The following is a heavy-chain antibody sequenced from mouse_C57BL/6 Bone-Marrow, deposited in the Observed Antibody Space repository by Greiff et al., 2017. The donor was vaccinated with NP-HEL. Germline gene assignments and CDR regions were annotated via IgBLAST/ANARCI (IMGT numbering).Heavy chain of an antibody. Sequence: EVMLVESGEGLVKPGGSLKLSCAASGFTFSSYAMSWVRQTPEKRLEWVAYISSGGDYIYYVDTVKGRFTISGDNARNTLYLQLSSLKSEDTAMYYCTRAGKLLRSFAYWGQGTLVTVSA. D-gene: IGHD1-1*01. J-gene: IGHJ3*01. CDR2: ISSGGDYI. V-gene: IGHV5-9-1*02. CDR1: GFTFSSYA. CDR3: TRAGKLLRSFAY.